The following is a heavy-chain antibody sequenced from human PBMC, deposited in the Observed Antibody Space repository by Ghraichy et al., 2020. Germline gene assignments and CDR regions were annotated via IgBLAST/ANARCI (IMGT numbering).Heavy chain of an antibody. D-gene: IGHD2-15*01. CDR3: AKGDYCSGGSCYGGSFDY. J-gene: IGHJ4*02. V-gene: IGHV3-23*01. Sequence: GESLNISCAASGFTFSSYAMSWVRQAPGKGLEWVSAISGSGGSTYYADSVKGRFTISRDNSKNTLYLQMNSLRAEDTAVYYCAKGDYCSGGSCYGGSFDYWGQGTLVTVSS. CDR1: GFTFSSYA. CDR2: ISGSGGST.